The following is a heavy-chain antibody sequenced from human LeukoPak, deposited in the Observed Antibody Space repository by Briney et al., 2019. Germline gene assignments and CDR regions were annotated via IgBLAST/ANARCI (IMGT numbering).Heavy chain of an antibody. CDR3: ARGRSIFGYYYYYMDV. D-gene: IGHD3-3*01. CDR1: GYTFTSYD. CDR2: MNPNSGNT. Sequence: ASVKVSCKASGYTFTSYDINWVRQATGQGLEWMGWMNPNSGNTGYAQKFQGRVTMTRNTSISTTYMGLSSLRSEDTAVYYCARGRSIFGYYYYYMDVWGKGTTVTVSS. V-gene: IGHV1-8*01. J-gene: IGHJ6*03.